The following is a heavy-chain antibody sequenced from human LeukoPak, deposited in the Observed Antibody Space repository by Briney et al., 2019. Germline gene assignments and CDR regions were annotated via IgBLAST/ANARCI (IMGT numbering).Heavy chain of an antibody. CDR2: IYTSGST. CDR3: ARGRRDGYNWYYFDY. CDR1: GGSISSSSYY. D-gene: IGHD5-24*01. V-gene: IGHV4-61*02. J-gene: IGHJ4*02. Sequence: SETLSLTCTVSGGSISSSSYYWGWIRQPAGKGLEWIGRIYTSGSTNYNPSLKSRVTISVDTSKNQFSLKLSSVTAADTAVYYCARGRRDGYNWYYFDYWGQGTLVTVSS.